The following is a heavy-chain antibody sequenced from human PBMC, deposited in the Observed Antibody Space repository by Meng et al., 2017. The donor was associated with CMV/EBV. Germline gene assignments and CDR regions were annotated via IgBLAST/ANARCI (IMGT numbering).Heavy chain of an antibody. D-gene: IGHD3-16*02. CDR3: ARFITFGGVIVIDY. CDR2: IYYSGST. V-gene: IGHV4-59*01. Sequence: SETLSLTCTVSGGSISSYYWSWIRQPPGKGLEWIGYIYYSGSTNHNPSLKSRVTISVDTSKNQFSLKLSSVTAADTAVYYCARFITFGGVIVIDYWGQGTLVTVSS. J-gene: IGHJ4*02. CDR1: GGSISSYY.